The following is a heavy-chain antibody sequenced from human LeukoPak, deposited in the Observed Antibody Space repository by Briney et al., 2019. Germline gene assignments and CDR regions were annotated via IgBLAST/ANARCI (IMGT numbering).Heavy chain of an antibody. V-gene: IGHV1-18*01. J-gene: IGHJ4*02. CDR1: GYTFISYG. CDR3: VRDREPGMLDY. Sequence: ASVKVSCKASGYTFISYGISWVRQAPGQGLEWMGWISGSNGNTIYAQKLQGRVTLTTDTSTSTVYMELRSLRSEDTAVYYCVRDREPGMLDYWGQGALVTVSS. CDR2: ISGSNGNT. D-gene: IGHD1-14*01.